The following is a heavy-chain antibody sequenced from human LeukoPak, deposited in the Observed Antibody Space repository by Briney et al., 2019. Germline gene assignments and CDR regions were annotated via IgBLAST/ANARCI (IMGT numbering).Heavy chain of an antibody. D-gene: IGHD6-19*01. Sequence: SETLSLTCTVSGGSISSYYWSWIRQPPGKGLEWIGFIHYSGNTNYNPSLKSRVTISVDSSENQFSLKLTSVTDADTAVYYCARGIAVVEEENYFDYWGQGTLVTVSS. CDR1: GGSISSYY. V-gene: IGHV4-59*01. CDR2: IHYSGNT. CDR3: ARGIAVVEEENYFDY. J-gene: IGHJ4*02.